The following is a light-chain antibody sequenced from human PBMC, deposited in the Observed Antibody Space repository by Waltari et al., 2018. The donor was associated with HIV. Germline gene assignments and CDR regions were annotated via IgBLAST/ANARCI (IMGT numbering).Light chain of an antibody. CDR1: QSISSW. CDR2: KAS. CDR3: QQYNSYPNT. J-gene: IGKJ2*01. V-gene: IGKV1-5*03. Sequence: DIQMTQPPSTLSASVGDRVTITCRASQSISSWLAWYQQKPGRAPKLLIYKASNLEGGVPSRFRGSGSGTEFTLTISSLQPDDFATYFCQQYNSYPNTFGQGTKLEI.